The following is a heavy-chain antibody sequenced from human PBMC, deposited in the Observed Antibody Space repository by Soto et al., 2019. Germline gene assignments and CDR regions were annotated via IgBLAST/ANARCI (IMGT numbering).Heavy chain of an antibody. CDR3: AKDAIGAVAA. J-gene: IGHJ5*02. CDR2: ISYDGSNK. V-gene: IGHV3-30*18. CDR1: GFTFSSYG. Sequence: QVQLVESGGGVVQPGRSLRLSCAASGFTFSSYGMHWVRQAPGKGLEWVAVISYDGSNKYYADSVKGRFTISRDNSKNPLYLQMNSLRAEDTAVYYCAKDAIGAVAAWGQGTLVTVSS. D-gene: IGHD6-19*01.